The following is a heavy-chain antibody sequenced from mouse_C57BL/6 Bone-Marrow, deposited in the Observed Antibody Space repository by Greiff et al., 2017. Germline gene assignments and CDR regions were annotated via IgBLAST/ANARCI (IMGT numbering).Heavy chain of an antibody. V-gene: IGHV1-72*01. CDR2: IDTNSGGT. CDR3: ARRGCYYAMDY. Sequence: VQLQQPGAELVKPGASVKLSCKASGYTFTSYWMYWVKQRPGRGLEGIGRIDTNSGGTKYNEKFKSKATLTVDKPSSKAYMQLSSLTSEDSAVYYCARRGCYYAMDYWGQGNSVTVSS. J-gene: IGHJ4*01. CDR1: GYTFTSYW.